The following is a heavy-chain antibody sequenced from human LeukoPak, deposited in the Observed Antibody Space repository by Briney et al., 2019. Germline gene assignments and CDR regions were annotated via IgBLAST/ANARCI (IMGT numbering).Heavy chain of an antibody. CDR1: GFTFSSYS. V-gene: IGHV3-21*01. CDR3: ARGGQDYDRSGIGC. CDR2: ISSSSYI. J-gene: IGHJ4*02. D-gene: IGHD3-22*01. Sequence: GGSLRLSCAASGFTFSSYSMNWVRQAPGKGLEWVSSISSSSYIYYADSVKGRFTISRDNAKNSLYLQMNSLRAEDTAVYYCARGGQDYDRSGIGCWGQGTLVP.